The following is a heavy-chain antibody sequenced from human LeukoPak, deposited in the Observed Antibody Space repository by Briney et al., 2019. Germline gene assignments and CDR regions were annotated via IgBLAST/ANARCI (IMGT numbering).Heavy chain of an antibody. Sequence: GSLRLSCAASGFTFSSYWMSWVRQAPGKGLEWVANIKQDGSEKYYVDSVKGRFTISRDNAKNSLYLQMNSLRAEDTAVYYCAKDSVAVAGFLLIWGQGTMVTVSS. CDR1: GFTFSSYW. V-gene: IGHV3-7*03. J-gene: IGHJ3*02. CDR2: IKQDGSEK. CDR3: AKDSVAVAGFLLI. D-gene: IGHD6-19*01.